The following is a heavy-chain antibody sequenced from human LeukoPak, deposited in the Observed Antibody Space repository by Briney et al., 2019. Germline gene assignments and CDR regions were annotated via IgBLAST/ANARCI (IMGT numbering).Heavy chain of an antibody. CDR3: ARHEYSGSYYGLSWFDP. CDR2: IYYSGST. Sequence: SETLSLTCTVSGGSISSSGYYWGWIRQPPGKGLEWIASIYYSGSTYYNPSLKSRVTISVDTSKNQLSLKLSSLTAADTAVYYCARHEYSGSYYGLSWFDPWGQGTLVTVPS. CDR1: GGSISSSGYY. D-gene: IGHD1-26*01. V-gene: IGHV4-39*01. J-gene: IGHJ5*02.